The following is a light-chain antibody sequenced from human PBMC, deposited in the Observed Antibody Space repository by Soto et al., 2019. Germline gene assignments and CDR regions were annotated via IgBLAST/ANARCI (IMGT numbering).Light chain of an antibody. Sequence: EIVMTQSPGTLSVSPGERATLSCRASQSVSNNLAWYQQKPGQAPRLLISGASTRATGIPARFSGSGSGTEFPLTISSLQSEDFAVYYCQQYKNWPPFTFGPGTKVDIK. V-gene: IGKV3-15*01. CDR1: QSVSNN. J-gene: IGKJ3*01. CDR2: GAS. CDR3: QQYKNWPPFT.